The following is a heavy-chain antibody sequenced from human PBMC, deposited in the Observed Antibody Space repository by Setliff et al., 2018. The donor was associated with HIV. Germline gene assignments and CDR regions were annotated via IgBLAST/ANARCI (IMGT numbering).Heavy chain of an antibody. J-gene: IGHJ4*02. Sequence: ASVKVSCKPSGYTFTTYGLSWVRQAPGQGLEWMGWISTYSDETSSSQNLQGRLTMTTDTSTGTAYMELRSLRSDDTAVYYCATRGRDLGFDYWGQGTLVTVSS. CDR3: ATRGRDLGFDY. D-gene: IGHD1-1*01. CDR1: GYTFTTYG. V-gene: IGHV1-18*01. CDR2: ISTYSDET.